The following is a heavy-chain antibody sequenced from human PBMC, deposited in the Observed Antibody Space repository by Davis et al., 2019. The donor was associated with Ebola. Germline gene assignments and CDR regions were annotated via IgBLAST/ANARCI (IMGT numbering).Heavy chain of an antibody. CDR1: GDSVGSNAYS. CDR2: IHYSGNT. D-gene: IGHD1-7*01. V-gene: IGHV4-39*01. CDR3: ARLSPLGTTVDY. Sequence: PGGSLRLSCSVSGDSVGSNAYSWGWIRQPPGKGLEWIAYIHYSGNTYYTPSLESRVTLSVDSPKNQFSLKVSSVTAADTAVYYCARLSPLGTTVDYWGQGTLVTVS. J-gene: IGHJ4*02.